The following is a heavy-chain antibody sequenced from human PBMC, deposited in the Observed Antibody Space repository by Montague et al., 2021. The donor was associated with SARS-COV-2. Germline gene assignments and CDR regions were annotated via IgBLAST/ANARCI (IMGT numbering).Heavy chain of an antibody. V-gene: IGHV4-59*01. CDR3: ARMVEHHAGMDV. CDR2: IYYSGST. D-gene: IGHD2-15*01. Sequence: SETLSLTCTVSGGSISSYYWSWIRQPPGKGLEWIGYIYYSGSTNYNPSLKSRVTISVDTSKNQFSLRLSAVTAADTAVYYCARMVEHHAGMDVWGQGTMVTVSS. J-gene: IGHJ6*02. CDR1: GGSISSYY.